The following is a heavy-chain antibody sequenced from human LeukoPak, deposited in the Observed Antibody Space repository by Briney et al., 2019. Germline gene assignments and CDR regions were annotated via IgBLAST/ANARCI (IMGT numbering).Heavy chain of an antibody. CDR1: GLTFSSYG. D-gene: IGHD3-22*01. Sequence: GGSLRLSCAASGLTFSSYGMHWVRQAPGKGLEWVAFIRYDGSNKYYADSVKGRFTISRDNSKNTLYLQMNSLRAEDTAVYYCAKPALNYYDSSGGAFDIWGQGTMVTVSS. V-gene: IGHV3-30*02. J-gene: IGHJ3*02. CDR2: IRYDGSNK. CDR3: AKPALNYYDSSGGAFDI.